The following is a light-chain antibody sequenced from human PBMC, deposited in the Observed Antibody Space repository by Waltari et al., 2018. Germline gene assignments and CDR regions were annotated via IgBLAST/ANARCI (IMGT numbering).Light chain of an antibody. V-gene: IGKV3-11*01. CDR2: GGS. CDR1: RDVAVH. J-gene: IGKJ2*02. Sequence: EIVLTQSPAILFLFPGEGATLPCRASRDVAVHLAWYQHRRGQPPRLLVYGGSMRATGVPARFSGSGSGTDFALRISSLEPEDFAIYFCQQRSNWPPSTFGPGTKL. CDR3: QQRSNWPPST.